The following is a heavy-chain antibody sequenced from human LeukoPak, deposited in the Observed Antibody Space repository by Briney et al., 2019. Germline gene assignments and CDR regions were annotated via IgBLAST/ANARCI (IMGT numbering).Heavy chain of an antibody. D-gene: IGHD3-3*01. Sequence: ASVKVSCKASGYSFTSYYMHWVRQAPGQGLEWMGWISASDGYATYAQKLQGRVTMTTDTPTSTAYMELRSLRSDDTAVYSCARAPPGFTFGPGDYWGQGTLVTVSS. CDR2: ISASDGYA. CDR3: ARAPPGFTFGPGDY. CDR1: GYSFTSYY. V-gene: IGHV1-18*04. J-gene: IGHJ4*02.